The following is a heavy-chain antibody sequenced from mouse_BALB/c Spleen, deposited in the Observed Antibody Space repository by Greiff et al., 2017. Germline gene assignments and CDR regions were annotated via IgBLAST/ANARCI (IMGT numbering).Heavy chain of an antibody. D-gene: IGHD1-1*01. J-gene: IGHJ4*01. CDR1: GYTFTSYY. Sequence: VQLQQSGAELVKPGASVKLSCKASGYTFTSYYMYWVKQRPGQGLEWIGEINPSNGGTNFNEKFKSKATLTVDKSSSTAYMQLSSLTSEDSAVYYCTRSGLGGSSYLYAMDYWGQGTSVTVAS. CDR3: TRSGLGGSSYLYAMDY. V-gene: IGHV1S81*02. CDR2: INPSNGGT.